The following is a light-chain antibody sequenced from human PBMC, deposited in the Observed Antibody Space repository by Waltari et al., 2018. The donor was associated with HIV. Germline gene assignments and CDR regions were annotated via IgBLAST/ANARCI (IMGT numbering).Light chain of an antibody. CDR3: QSSDSTLSGSV. V-gene: IGLV1-40*01. CDR1: RSNIGTHYV. J-gene: IGLJ2*01. CDR2: NSN. Sequence: QSVLTPPPSVSGAPGQRVTPPCTGTRSNIGTHYVHWYQQFPVTAPRLLIYNSNNRPSGVPDRFSASKSGTSASLAITGLQADDEAYYYCQSSDSTLSGSVFGGGTKLTVL.